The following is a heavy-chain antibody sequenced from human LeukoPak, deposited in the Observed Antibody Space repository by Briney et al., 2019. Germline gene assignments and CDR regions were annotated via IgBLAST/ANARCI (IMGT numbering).Heavy chain of an antibody. J-gene: IGHJ3*01. CDR2: IYPDDSDI. CDR1: GYSFNSDW. V-gene: IGHV5-51*01. D-gene: IGHD3-10*01. Sequence: GESLKISCKASGYSFNSDWIGWVPQMPGKGLQWMAIIYPDDSDIRYRPSFQGQVTISADKSIITAYLQWSSLKASDTAMYYCARHGRGSRSPNAFDFWGQGTMVTVSS. CDR3: ARHGRGSRSPNAFDF.